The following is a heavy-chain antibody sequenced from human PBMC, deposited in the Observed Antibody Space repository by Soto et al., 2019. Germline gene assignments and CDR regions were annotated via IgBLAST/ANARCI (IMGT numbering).Heavy chain of an antibody. Sequence: QVHLVESGGGVVQPGTSLRLSCAASGFTVSTSAMHWVRQAPGKGLEWVAALWYDGSNKYYAESVKGRFTISRDTFENTFYLQMSSLRVEDTAVYYCAKARRWDEWDFDYWGQGTRVTVSS. J-gene: IGHJ4*02. D-gene: IGHD1-26*01. V-gene: IGHV3-33*06. CDR3: AKARRWDEWDFDY. CDR1: GFTVSTSA. CDR2: LWYDGSNK.